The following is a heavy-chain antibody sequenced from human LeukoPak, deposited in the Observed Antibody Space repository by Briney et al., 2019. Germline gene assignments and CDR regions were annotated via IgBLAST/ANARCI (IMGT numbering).Heavy chain of an antibody. V-gene: IGHV3-33*01. CDR2: IWYDGSNK. CDR3: ARDASDTAMVGYFQH. Sequence: GRSLRLSCAASGFTFSNYGMHWVSQPPGKGLEFLAVIWYDGSNKYYADSVKGRFTISRDNSKIILYLQINSLRAEDTAVYYCARDASDTAMVGYFQHWGQGTLVTVSS. CDR1: GFTFSNYG. D-gene: IGHD5-18*01. J-gene: IGHJ1*01.